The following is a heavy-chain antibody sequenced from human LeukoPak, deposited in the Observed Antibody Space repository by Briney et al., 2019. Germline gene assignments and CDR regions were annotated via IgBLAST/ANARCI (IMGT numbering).Heavy chain of an antibody. CDR2: ISGSGGST. Sequence: GGSLRLSCAASGFTLSSYAMSWVRQAPGKGLAWVSAISGSGGSTYYADSVKGRFTISRDNSKNTLYLQMNSLRAEDTAVHYCAKDSATIPNWFDPWGQGTLVTVSS. V-gene: IGHV3-23*01. CDR1: GFTLSSYA. D-gene: IGHD5-12*01. CDR3: AKDSATIPNWFDP. J-gene: IGHJ5*02.